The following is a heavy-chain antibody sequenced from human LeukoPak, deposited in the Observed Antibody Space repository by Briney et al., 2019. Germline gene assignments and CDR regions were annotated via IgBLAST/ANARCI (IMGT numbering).Heavy chain of an antibody. CDR3: ARDSSGCYNGYFDY. D-gene: IGHD1-26*01. J-gene: IGHJ4*02. CDR2: IIPIFGTA. V-gene: IGHV1-69*05. CDR1: GGTFSSYA. Sequence: ASVKVSCKASGGTFSSYAISWVRQAPGQGLEWMGGIIPIFGTANYAQKFQGRVTITTDESTSTAYMELSSLRSEDTAVYYCARDSSGCYNGYFDYWGQGTLVTVSS.